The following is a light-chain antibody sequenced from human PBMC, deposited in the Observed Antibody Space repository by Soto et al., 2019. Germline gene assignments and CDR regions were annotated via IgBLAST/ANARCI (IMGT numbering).Light chain of an antibody. J-gene: IGKJ4*01. CDR1: QGISSH. CDR2: TAS. V-gene: IGKV1-8*01. Sequence: AIRMTQSPSSFSASTGDRVTITCRASQGISSHLAWYQVKPGKDPRLLIYTASYLESGVPSRFSGSGSGKDFPSSLSSPESEVFAFYYCQQYFNYPHSFGGGTKMEFK. CDR3: QQYFNYPHS.